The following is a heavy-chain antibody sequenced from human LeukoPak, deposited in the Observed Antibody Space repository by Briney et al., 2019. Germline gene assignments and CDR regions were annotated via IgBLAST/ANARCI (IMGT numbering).Heavy chain of an antibody. D-gene: IGHD4-11*01. V-gene: IGHV4-39*07. Sequence: PSETLSLTCTVSGGSISSSSYYWGWIRQPPGKGLEWIGRIYYSGSTYYNPSLKSRVTISVDTSKNQFSLKLSSVTAADTAVYYCARGPLIYDYSNYGWFDPWGQGTLVTVSS. CDR1: GGSISSSSYY. CDR3: ARGPLIYDYSNYGWFDP. J-gene: IGHJ5*02. CDR2: IYYSGST.